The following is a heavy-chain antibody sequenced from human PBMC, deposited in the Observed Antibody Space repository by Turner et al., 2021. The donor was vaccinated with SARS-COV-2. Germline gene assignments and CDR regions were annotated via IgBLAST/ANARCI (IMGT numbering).Heavy chain of an antibody. CDR3: ATGYAYCGGDCSIYF. Sequence: QVQLVQSGAEVKKPGASVQVHGKVSGYTLTEFSMHWVRQAPGKGLEWMGGFDPEDAETVYAQKFQGRVTMTEDTSTDTAYMELSSLRSEDTAVYYCATGYAYCGGDCSIYFWGQGTLVTVSS. V-gene: IGHV1-24*01. CDR2: FDPEDAET. J-gene: IGHJ4*02. D-gene: IGHD2-21*02. CDR1: GYTLTEFS.